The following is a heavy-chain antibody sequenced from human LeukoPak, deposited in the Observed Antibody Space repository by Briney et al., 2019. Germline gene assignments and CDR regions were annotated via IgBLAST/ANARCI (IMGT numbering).Heavy chain of an antibody. J-gene: IGHJ4*02. CDR2: IRYDGSNK. CDR3: ACDSSWYDY. CDR1: GFTVSSYG. Sequence: GGSLRLSCSASGFTVSSYGMHWVRQAPGKGLEWGAFIRYDGSNKYYADSVKCRFTISRANSNNTLYRQMNSLRAEDRAVYSCACDSSWYDYWGQGTLVTVSS. D-gene: IGHD6-13*01. V-gene: IGHV3-30*02.